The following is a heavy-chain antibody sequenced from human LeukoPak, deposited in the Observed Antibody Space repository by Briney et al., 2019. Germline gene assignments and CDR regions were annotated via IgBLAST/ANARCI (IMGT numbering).Heavy chain of an antibody. Sequence: GGSLRLSCAASGFTFSSNSLHWVRQAPGKGLEWVSYISSSSSSIYYADSVKGRFTISRDNAKNSPYLQMNSLRVEDSAVYYCVTDFPVYWGQGTLVTVSS. V-gene: IGHV3-48*01. CDR3: VTDFPVY. CDR1: GFTFSSNS. CDR2: ISSSSSSI. J-gene: IGHJ4*02.